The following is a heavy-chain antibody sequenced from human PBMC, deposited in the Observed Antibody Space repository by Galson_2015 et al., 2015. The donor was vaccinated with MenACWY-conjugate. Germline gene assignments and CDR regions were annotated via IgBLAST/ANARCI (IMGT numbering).Heavy chain of an antibody. CDR2: VGRGGGST. J-gene: IGHJ4*02. V-gene: IGHV3-23*01. CDR3: AKVTYGARYYFEH. Sequence: SLRLSCAASGFDFDDYAMSWVRPAPGKGLQWVAGVGRGGGSTYYTDPVRGRFTISRDNSKNTLDLQMDSLRVEDTAVYYCAKVTYGARYYFEHWGQGSLVIVTS. D-gene: IGHD2-21*02. CDR1: GFDFDDYA.